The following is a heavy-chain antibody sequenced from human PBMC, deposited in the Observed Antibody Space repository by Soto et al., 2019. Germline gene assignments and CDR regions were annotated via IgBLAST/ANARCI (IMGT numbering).Heavy chain of an antibody. CDR3: ARDMYSSTWYSIDY. CDR1: GCTLISYG. V-gene: IGHV3-33*01. Sequence: GGSLRLSCAASGCTLISYGMRWVRQAPGKGLDWVAVIWNDGSNKYYADSVKGRFTISRDNSKNTLYLQMNSLRAEDTAVYYCARDMYSSTWYSIDYWGQGTLVTVSS. J-gene: IGHJ4*02. CDR2: IWNDGSNK. D-gene: IGHD6-13*01.